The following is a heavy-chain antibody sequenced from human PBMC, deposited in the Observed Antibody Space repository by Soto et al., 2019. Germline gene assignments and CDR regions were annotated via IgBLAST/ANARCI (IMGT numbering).Heavy chain of an antibody. V-gene: IGHV1-18*01. J-gene: IGHJ4*02. CDR1: GYTFTSYG. D-gene: IGHD3-10*01. Sequence: QVQLVQSGAEVKKPGASVKVSCKASGYTFTSYGISWVRQAPGQGLEWMGWISAYNGYTNYAHKLQGKVTMTKDTSTSTAYMELSSRRSDFKSVYYCARATEDYYYGSGSYCHFDYWGQGTLVTVSS. CDR2: ISAYNGYT. CDR3: ARATEDYYYGSGSYCHFDY.